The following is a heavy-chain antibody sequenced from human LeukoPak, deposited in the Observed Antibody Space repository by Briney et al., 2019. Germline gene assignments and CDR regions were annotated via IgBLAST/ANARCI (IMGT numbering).Heavy chain of an antibody. V-gene: IGHV3-30*04. J-gene: IGHJ6*03. D-gene: IGHD2-15*01. CDR3: ARGGLHNYYYMDV. CDR1: GFTSSNHA. Sequence: PGRSLRLSCAASGFTSSNHAIHWVRQAPGKGLEWVAVISYDGTIKYYADSVKGRFTISRDNSKNTLYLQMNSLRAEDTAVYYCARGGLHNYYYMDVWGKGTTVTVSS. CDR2: ISYDGTIK.